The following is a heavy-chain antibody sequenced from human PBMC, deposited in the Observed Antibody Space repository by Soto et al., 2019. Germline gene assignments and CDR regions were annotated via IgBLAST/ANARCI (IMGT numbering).Heavy chain of an antibody. CDR2: IWYDGSDK. CDR1: GFTFGSYV. J-gene: IGHJ3*02. CDR3: ARRVDTAMADAFDI. V-gene: IGHV3-33*01. D-gene: IGHD5-18*01. Sequence: GGSLRVSCAASGFTFGSYVMHWVRQAPGKGLEWVAVIWYDGSDKYYAGSVKGRFSISRDNSKNSLYLQMNSLRAEDTAVYYCARRVDTAMADAFDIWGQGTMVTV.